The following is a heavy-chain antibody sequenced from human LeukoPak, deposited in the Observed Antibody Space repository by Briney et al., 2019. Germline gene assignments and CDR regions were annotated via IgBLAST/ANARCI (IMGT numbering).Heavy chain of an antibody. CDR1: GFNLNDAW. CDR3: TTLCGGDCAPNY. CDR2: IKSKIDGGAT. J-gene: IGHJ4*02. V-gene: IGHV3-15*05. D-gene: IGHD2-21*02. Sequence: GGSLRLSCAASGFNLNDAWMSWVRQAPGKGPEWVGRIKSKIDGGATDYAAPVKGRFTISRDDSKDTLYLQMNSLKAEDTAVYHCTTLCGGDCAPNYWGQGTQVTVSS.